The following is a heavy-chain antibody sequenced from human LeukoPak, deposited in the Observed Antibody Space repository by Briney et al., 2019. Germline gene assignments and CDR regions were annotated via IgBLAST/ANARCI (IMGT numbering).Heavy chain of an antibody. CDR2: IGTAGDT. V-gene: IGHV3-13*01. CDR3: ARDSGDAFDI. CDR1: GFTFSSYD. J-gene: IGHJ3*02. D-gene: IGHD1-14*01. Sequence: GGSLGLSCAASGFTFSSYDMHWVRQATGKGPEWVSAIGTAGDTYYPGSVKGRSTISRENAKNSLCLQINSLRAGDTAVYYCARDSGDAFDIWGQGTMVTVSS.